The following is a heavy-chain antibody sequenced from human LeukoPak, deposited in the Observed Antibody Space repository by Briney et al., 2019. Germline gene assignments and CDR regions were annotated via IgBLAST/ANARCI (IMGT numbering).Heavy chain of an antibody. V-gene: IGHV1-69*13. CDR3: ARGLSRWSTPTSSYYYRMDV. J-gene: IGHJ6*02. CDR1: RGTLSSYS. Sequence: ASVKVSCKASRGTLSSYSISWVRQARGQGLEWMGGIIPIFGSANFAQKFQGRVTITADDSTNTAYMELSSLRSEDTAFYYCARGLSRWSTPTSSYYYRMDVWGQGTTVVVSS. CDR2: IIPIFGSA. D-gene: IGHD4-23*01.